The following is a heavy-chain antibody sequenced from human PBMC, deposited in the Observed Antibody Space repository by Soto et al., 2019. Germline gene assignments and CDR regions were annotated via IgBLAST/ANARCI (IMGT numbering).Heavy chain of an antibody. V-gene: IGHV4-34*01. CDR1: GGSFSGYY. D-gene: IGHD3-10*01. CDR2: INHSGST. CDR3: ARQGGSGTVHYYYYMDV. J-gene: IGHJ6*03. Sequence: SETLSLTCAVYGGSFSGYYWSWIRQPPGKGLEWIGEINHSGSTNYNPSLKSRVTISVDTSKNQFSLKLSSVTAADTAVYYCARQGGSGTVHYYYYMDVWGKGTTVTVSS.